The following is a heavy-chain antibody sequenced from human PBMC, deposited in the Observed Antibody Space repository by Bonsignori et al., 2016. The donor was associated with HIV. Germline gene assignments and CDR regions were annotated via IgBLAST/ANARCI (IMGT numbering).Heavy chain of an antibody. J-gene: IGHJ3*01. V-gene: IGHV3-49*04. D-gene: IGHD3-3*01. CDR2: IRGRPHLQAT. CDR1: GLKFVDYT. CDR3: ALVTFWHSALDL. Sequence: GGSLRLSCTSSGLKFVDYTLNWVRQTPDKGLEWLGFIRGRPHLQATKYDASVQGRFKISRDDVNNIAYLHLNSVGGEDTGIYFCALVTFWHSALDLWGPGTLVTVSS.